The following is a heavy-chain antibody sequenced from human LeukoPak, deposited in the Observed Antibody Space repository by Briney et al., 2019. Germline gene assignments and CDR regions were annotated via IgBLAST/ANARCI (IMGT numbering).Heavy chain of an antibody. CDR3: ARVYEYVWGSYRYRLVPTFSFDY. V-gene: IGHV4-34*01. CDR2: INHSGRT. J-gene: IGHJ4*02. D-gene: IGHD3-16*02. Sequence: PSETLSLTCTVSGGSISSYYWSWIRQPPGKGLEGSGEINHSGRTNYNTSLKSRVTISVETSKNQCSLKLKSVTAADTAVYYCARVYEYVWGSYRYRLVPTFSFDYWGQGTLVTVSS. CDR1: GGSISSYY.